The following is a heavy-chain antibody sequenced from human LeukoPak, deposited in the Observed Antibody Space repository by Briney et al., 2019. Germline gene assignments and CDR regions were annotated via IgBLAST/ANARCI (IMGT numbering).Heavy chain of an antibody. Sequence: PGGSLRLSCAASGFTFSSYWMSWVRQAPGKGLEWVANIKQDGSEKYYVDSVRGRFTISRDNAKNSLYLQMNSLRAEDTAVYYCARDRSGWYWDYWGQGTLVTASS. CDR2: IKQDGSEK. CDR3: ARDRSGWYWDY. J-gene: IGHJ4*02. D-gene: IGHD6-19*01. CDR1: GFTFSSYW. V-gene: IGHV3-7*04.